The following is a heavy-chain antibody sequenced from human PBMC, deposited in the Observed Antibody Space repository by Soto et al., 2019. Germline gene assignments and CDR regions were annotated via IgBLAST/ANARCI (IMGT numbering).Heavy chain of an antibody. D-gene: IGHD1-26*01. Sequence: SETLSLTCAVSGGSISSGGYSWSWIRQPPGKGLEWIGYIYHSGSTYYNPSLKSRVTISVDRSKNQFSLKLSSVTAADTAVYYCARSVWELPNNWFDPWGQGTLVTVSS. CDR1: GGSISSGGYS. V-gene: IGHV4-30-2*01. CDR2: IYHSGST. J-gene: IGHJ5*02. CDR3: ARSVWELPNNWFDP.